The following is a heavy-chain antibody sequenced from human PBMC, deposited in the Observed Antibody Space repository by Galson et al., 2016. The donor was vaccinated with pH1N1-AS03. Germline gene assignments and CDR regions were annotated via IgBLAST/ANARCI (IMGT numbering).Heavy chain of an antibody. CDR2: INNEGTST. CDR3: ARQDSSGYFHGLDV. J-gene: IGHJ3*01. D-gene: IGHD3-22*01. V-gene: IGHV3-74*01. CDR1: GFTFTTYW. Sequence: SLRPSCVASGFTFTTYWMHWVRQAPGGGLVWVSSINNEGTSTRGTDSVKGRFFISRDNAKNTVYLQMSSLRAEDTAVYYCARQDSSGYFHGLDVWGRGTTVTVSS.